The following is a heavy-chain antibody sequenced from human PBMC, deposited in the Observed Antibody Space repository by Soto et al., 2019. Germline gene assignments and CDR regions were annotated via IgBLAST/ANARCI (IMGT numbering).Heavy chain of an antibody. J-gene: IGHJ3*02. V-gene: IGHV1-69*12. CDR1: GGTFSSYA. Sequence: QVQLVQSGAEVKKPGSSVKVSCKASGGTFSSYAISWVRQAPGQGLEWMGGIIPIFGTANYAQKFQGRVTIXXDXSXXTAYMELSSLRSEDTAVYYCARGPAGDWARGAFDIWGQGTMVTVSS. CDR2: IIPIFGTA. CDR3: ARGPAGDWARGAFDI. D-gene: IGHD3-10*01.